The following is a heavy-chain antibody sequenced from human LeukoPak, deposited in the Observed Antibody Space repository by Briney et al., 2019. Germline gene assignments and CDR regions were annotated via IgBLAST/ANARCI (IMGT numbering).Heavy chain of an antibody. V-gene: IGHV3-48*04. CDR3: ARDRSSSSFYYYYMDV. CDR1: GFTFSSYS. J-gene: IGHJ6*03. Sequence: PGGSLRLSCAASGFTFSSYSMNWVRQAPGKGLEWVSYISSSSSTIYYADSVKGRFTISRDNAQNSLYLQMNSLRAEDTAVYYCARDRSSSSFYYYYMDVWGKGTTVTVSS. D-gene: IGHD6-6*01. CDR2: ISSSSSTI.